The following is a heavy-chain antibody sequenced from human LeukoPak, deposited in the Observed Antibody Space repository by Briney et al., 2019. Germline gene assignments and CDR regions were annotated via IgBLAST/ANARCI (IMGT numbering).Heavy chain of an antibody. CDR1: GFTFSSYG. CDR2: ISYDGSNK. Sequence: GRSLRLSCAASGFTFSSYGMHWVRQAPGKGLEWVAVISYDGSNKYYADSVKGRFTISRDNSKNTLYLQMNSLRAEDTAVYYCARSSFIKRKTGYGMDVWGQGTTVTVSS. CDR3: ARSSFIKRKTGYGMDV. J-gene: IGHJ6*02. V-gene: IGHV3-30*03. D-gene: IGHD1-14*01.